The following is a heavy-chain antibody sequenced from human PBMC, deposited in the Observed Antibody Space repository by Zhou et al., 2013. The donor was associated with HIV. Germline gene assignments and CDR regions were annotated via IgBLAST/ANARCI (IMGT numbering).Heavy chain of an antibody. J-gene: IGHJ3*02. Sequence: QVQLVQSGAEVKKPGSSVKVSCKASGGTFNNYAFSWVRQAPGQRLEWMGGIIPIFGTTNYAQNFQGRVTITTDEGTSTAYMELRSLRSEDTAVYYCAREYYGGNLDAFDIWGQGTMVTVSS. CDR1: GGTFNNYA. V-gene: IGHV1-69*05. CDR3: AREYYGGNLDAFDI. CDR2: IIPIFGTT. D-gene: IGHD4-17*01.